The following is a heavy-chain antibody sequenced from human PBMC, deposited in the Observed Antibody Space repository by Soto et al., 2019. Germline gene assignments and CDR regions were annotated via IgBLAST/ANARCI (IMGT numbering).Heavy chain of an antibody. D-gene: IGHD2-21*02. J-gene: IGHJ6*02. Sequence: SETLSLTCAVYGESCSGYYCSWTRQPPGKGLEWIGEIHPSGSTYYNPSLKTRVTMSLDTSKNQFSLKLSSVTAADTAVYYCARDLWGYCGTDCYPLDVWGQGTTVTVSS. V-gene: IGHV4-34*01. CDR1: GESCSGYY. CDR2: IHPSGST. CDR3: ARDLWGYCGTDCYPLDV.